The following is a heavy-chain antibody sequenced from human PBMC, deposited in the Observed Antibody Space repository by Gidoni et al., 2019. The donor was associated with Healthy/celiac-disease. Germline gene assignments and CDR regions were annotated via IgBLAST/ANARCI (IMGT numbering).Heavy chain of an antibody. CDR3: ARAGAGYYDFWSGYPSGAPGGMDV. CDR2: IKQDGSEK. D-gene: IGHD3-3*01. Sequence: EVQLVESGGGLVQPGGSLRLSCAASGFPFSSYWVRWVRQAPGKGLEWVANIKQDGSEKYYVDSVKGRFTISRDNAKNSLYLQMNSLRAEDTAVYYCARAGAGYYDFWSGYPSGAPGGMDVWGQGTTVTVSS. V-gene: IGHV3-7*01. J-gene: IGHJ6*02. CDR1: GFPFSSYW.